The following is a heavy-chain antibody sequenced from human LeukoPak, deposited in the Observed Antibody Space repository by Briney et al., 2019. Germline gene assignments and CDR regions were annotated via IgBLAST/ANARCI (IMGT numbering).Heavy chain of an antibody. CDR3: VRDEGATPNIQFLFDY. V-gene: IGHV3-21*01. D-gene: IGHD1-26*01. CDR1: GFTFKTYS. CDR2: IISGGTYV. Sequence: GGSLRLSCVVSGFTFKTYSMNWVRQAPGKGLEWVSSIISGGTYVDYADSVKGRFTISRDNAKNSLYLQMNSLRAEDTAVYYCVRDEGATPNIQFLFDYWGQGTLVTVSS. J-gene: IGHJ4*02.